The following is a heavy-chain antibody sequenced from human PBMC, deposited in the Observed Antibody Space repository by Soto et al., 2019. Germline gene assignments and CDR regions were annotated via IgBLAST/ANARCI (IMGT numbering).Heavy chain of an antibody. CDR3: ATSTSVTFDS. V-gene: IGHV3-30-3*01. J-gene: IGHJ4*02. D-gene: IGHD4-4*01. CDR1: GFSFNNFA. CDR2: ISYDGSTK. Sequence: GGSLRLSCVASGFSFNNFAMYWVRQAPGKGLEWVALISYDGSTKYADSVKGRFTVSRDNSKNTQYLQMNSLRDEDTAVYYCATSTSVTFDSWGQGTLVTVSS.